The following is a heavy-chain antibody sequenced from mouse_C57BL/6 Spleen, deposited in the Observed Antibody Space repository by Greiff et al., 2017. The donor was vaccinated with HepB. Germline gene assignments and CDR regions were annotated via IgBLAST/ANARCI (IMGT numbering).Heavy chain of an antibody. D-gene: IGHD2-5*01. J-gene: IGHJ3*01. V-gene: IGHV5-17*01. CDR1: GFTFSDYG. CDR2: ISSGSSTI. Sequence: EVMLVESGGGLVKPGGSLKLSCAASGFTFSDYGMHWVRQAPEKGLEWVAYISSGSSTIYYADTVKGRFTISRDNAKNTLFLQMTRLRSEDTAMYYCARRSNTWFAYWGQGTLVTVAA. CDR3: ARRSNTWFAY.